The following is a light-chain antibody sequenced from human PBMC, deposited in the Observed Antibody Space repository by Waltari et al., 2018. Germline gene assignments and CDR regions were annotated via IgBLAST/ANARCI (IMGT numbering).Light chain of an antibody. J-gene: IGKJ5*01. V-gene: IGKV2-29*02. Sequence: IVMTQTPPSLSVTPGQPASISCKSSQSLLHSDGRTCLFWYLQKPGQSPQLLIHEVSRRFSGVPERFSGSGSGTDFTLKISRVEAEDVGVYYCMQGLQLPITFGQGTRLEIK. CDR2: EVS. CDR1: QSLLHSDGRTC. CDR3: MQGLQLPIT.